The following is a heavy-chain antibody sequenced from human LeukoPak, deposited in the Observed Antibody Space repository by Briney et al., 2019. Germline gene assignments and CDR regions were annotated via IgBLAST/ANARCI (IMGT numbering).Heavy chain of an antibody. CDR1: GFTVSSNY. V-gene: IGHV3-53*01. CDR3: AKSLRGGWLRPFDS. Sequence: GGSLRLSCAASGFTVSSNYMSWVRQAPGKGLEWVSVIYSGGSTYYADSVKGRFTISRDNSKNTLYLQMNSLRAEDAAVYYCAKSLRGGWLRPFDSWGQGTLVTVSS. CDR2: IYSGGST. D-gene: IGHD5-12*01. J-gene: IGHJ4*02.